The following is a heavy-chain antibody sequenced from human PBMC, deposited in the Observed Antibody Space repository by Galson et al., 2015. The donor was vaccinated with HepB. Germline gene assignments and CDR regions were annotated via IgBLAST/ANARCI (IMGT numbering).Heavy chain of an antibody. D-gene: IGHD3-22*01. Sequence: SVKVSCKASGYIFNNYAMNWVRQAPGRGLEWMGWINTNTGNPTYAQGFTGRFVFSLDTSVSTSYLQISSLKAEDTAVYYCARVEGSGYYYVDYWGQGTLVTVSS. CDR2: INTNTGNP. V-gene: IGHV7-4-1*02. CDR1: GYIFNNYA. CDR3: ARVEGSGYYYVDY. J-gene: IGHJ4*02.